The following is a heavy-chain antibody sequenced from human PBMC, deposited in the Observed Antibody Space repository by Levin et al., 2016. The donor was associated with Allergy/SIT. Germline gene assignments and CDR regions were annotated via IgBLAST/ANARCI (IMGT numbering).Heavy chain of an antibody. D-gene: IGHD1-26*01. V-gene: IGHV4-59*01. J-gene: IGHJ4*02. Sequence: GSLRLSCTVSGGSISSYYWSWIRQPPGKGLEWIGYIYYSGSTNYNPSLKSRVTISVDTSKNQFSLKLSSVTAADTAVYYCARAGARLGRGFFDYWGQGTLVTVSS. CDR2: IYYSGST. CDR3: ARAGARLGRGFFDY. CDR1: GGSISSYY.